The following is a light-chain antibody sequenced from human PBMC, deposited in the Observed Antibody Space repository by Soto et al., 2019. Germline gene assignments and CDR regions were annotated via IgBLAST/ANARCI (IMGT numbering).Light chain of an antibody. Sequence: EIVFTQSPGTLSLSPGERATLSCRASQSVSSYLAWYQHKPGQAARLLIYDACNRETGIPARFSGTGSETEFTRTISRLEPEDFAVDYCQQYDNSTITFGQGTRLEIK. CDR3: QQYDNSTIT. V-gene: IGKV3-20*01. CDR2: DAC. CDR1: QSVSSY. J-gene: IGKJ5*01.